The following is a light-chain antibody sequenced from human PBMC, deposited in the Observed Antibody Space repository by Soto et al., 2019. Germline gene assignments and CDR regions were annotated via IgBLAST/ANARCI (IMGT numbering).Light chain of an antibody. CDR2: GAS. CDR1: QTVSITY. CDR3: QQYHTYPQT. V-gene: IGKV3-20*01. J-gene: IGKJ2*01. Sequence: PGESATLSCRASQTVSITYLAWYQQKPGQAPRLLIYGASSRATGIPDRFSGSGSGTDFTLTITSLQSEDFATYYCQQYHTYPQTFGQGT.